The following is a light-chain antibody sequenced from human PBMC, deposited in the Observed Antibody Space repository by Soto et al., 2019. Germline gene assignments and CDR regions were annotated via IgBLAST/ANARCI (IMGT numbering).Light chain of an antibody. J-gene: IGKJ1*01. CDR3: QQLNIYPQT. V-gene: IGKV1-9*01. CDR1: REFESY. CDR2: DAS. Sequence: DIQLTQSPSLLSASVGDRVTITCRASREFESYLAWYQLKPGKGPKLLIYDASTLQSGAPSRFSGSGSGTEFTLTISSLQPEDFATYYCQQLNIYPQTFGQGTKVEIK.